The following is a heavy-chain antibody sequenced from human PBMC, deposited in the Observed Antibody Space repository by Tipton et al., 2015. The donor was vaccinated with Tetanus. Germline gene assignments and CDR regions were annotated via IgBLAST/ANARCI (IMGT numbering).Heavy chain of an antibody. D-gene: IGHD3-10*01. J-gene: IGHJ4*02. V-gene: IGHV1-8*01. CDR3: AKEFQRARIRFFDS. CDR2: MNPNSGNT. Sequence: QLVQSGAEVKKPGASVKVSCKASGYTFSSYEINWVRQATGQGLEWMGWMNPNSGNTGYAQKFQGRVTMTRSTSMSTAYMELSGLRSEDTAVYYGAKEFQRARIRFFDSWGQGTQVTASS. CDR1: GYTFSSYE.